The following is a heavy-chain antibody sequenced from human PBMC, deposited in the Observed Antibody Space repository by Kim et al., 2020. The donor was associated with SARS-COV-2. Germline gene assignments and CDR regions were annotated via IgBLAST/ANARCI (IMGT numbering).Heavy chain of an antibody. Sequence: SETLSLTCAVYGGSFSGYYWSWIRQPPGKGLEWIGEINHSGSTNYNPSLKSRVTISVDTSKNQFSLKLSSVTAADTAVYYCARGIPSVGATNWGQGTLVTVSS. V-gene: IGHV4-34*01. J-gene: IGHJ4*02. CDR2: INHSGST. D-gene: IGHD1-26*01. CDR3: ARGIPSVGATN. CDR1: GGSFSGYY.